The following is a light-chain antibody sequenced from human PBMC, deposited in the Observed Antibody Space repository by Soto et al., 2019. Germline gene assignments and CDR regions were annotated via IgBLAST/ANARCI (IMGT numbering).Light chain of an antibody. CDR2: DAS. CDR3: QQYNSYSWT. J-gene: IGKJ1*01. Sequence: DIQITQSPSSLSASVGDRVTMTCRASQSISSWLAWYQQKPGKAPKLLMYDASSLESGVPSRFSGSGSGTECTLTISSLQPDDFATYYCQQYNSYSWTFGQGTKVDIK. V-gene: IGKV1-5*01. CDR1: QSISSW.